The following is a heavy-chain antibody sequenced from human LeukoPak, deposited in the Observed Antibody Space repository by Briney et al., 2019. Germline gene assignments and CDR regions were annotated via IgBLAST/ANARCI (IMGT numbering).Heavy chain of an antibody. CDR3: ARGARIAAAGTTPDY. CDR2: INPSGGST. D-gene: IGHD6-13*01. J-gene: IGHJ4*02. Sequence: ASVKVSCKASGYTFTSYYMHWVRQAAGQGLDWMGIINPSGGSTSYAQKFQGRVTMTRDTSTSTAYMELRSLRSDDTAVYYCARGARIAAAGTTPDYWGQGTLVTVSS. CDR1: GYTFTSYY. V-gene: IGHV1-46*01.